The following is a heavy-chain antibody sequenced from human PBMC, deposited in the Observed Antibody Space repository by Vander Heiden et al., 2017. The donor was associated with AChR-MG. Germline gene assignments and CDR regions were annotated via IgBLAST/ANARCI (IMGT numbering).Heavy chain of an antibody. D-gene: IGHD5-18*01. CDR2: ISYDGSNK. CDR3: ARDSEYSYGYGFDY. J-gene: IGHJ4*02. V-gene: IGHV3-30-3*01. CDR1: GFTFSSYA. Sequence: QVQLVESGGGVVQPGRSLRLSCAASGFTFSSYAMHWVRQAPGKGLEWVAVISYDGSNKYYADSVKGRFTISRDNSKNTLYLQMNSLRAEDTAVYYCARDSEYSYGYGFDYWGQGTLVTVSS.